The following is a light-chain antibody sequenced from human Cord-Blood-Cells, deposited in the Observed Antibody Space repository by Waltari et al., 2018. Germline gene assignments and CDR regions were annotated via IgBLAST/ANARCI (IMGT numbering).Light chain of an antibody. CDR3: SSYTSSSTLV. CDR2: EVS. CDR1: SSDVGSYNR. Sequence: QSALTQPPSVSGSPGQSVTISCIGTSSDVGSYNRVSWYQQPPGTAPKLMIYEVSNRPAGVPDRFAGSKSGNTASRTISGLQAEDEADYYCSSYTSSSTLVFGGGTRLTVL. J-gene: IGLJ2*01. V-gene: IGLV2-18*02.